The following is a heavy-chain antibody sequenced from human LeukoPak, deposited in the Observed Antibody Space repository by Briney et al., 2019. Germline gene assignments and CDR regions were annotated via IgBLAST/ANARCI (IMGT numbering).Heavy chain of an antibody. CDR1: GFTFSSYA. Sequence: PGRSLRLSCAASGFTFSSYAMHWVRQAPGKGLEWVAVISYDGSNKYYADSVKGRFTISRDNSKNTLYLQMNSLRAEDTAVYYCARSLGELLRCYFDYWGQGTLVTVSS. V-gene: IGHV3-30-3*01. CDR3: ARSLGELLRCYFDY. CDR2: ISYDGSNK. D-gene: IGHD3-10*01. J-gene: IGHJ4*02.